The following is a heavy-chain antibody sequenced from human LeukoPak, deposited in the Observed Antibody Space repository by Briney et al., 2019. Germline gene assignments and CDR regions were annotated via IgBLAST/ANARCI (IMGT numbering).Heavy chain of an antibody. Sequence: GGSLRLSCAASGFSFSDHYMNWVRQAPGRGLEWFSYISNTRTHTNYAVSVKGRFTISRDNAKNLLYLQMNSLRAEDTAVYYCATESPFSSSWYYWGQGTLVSVSS. CDR2: ISNTRTHT. V-gene: IGHV3-11*06. CDR1: GFSFSDHY. CDR3: ATESPFSSSWYY. J-gene: IGHJ4*02. D-gene: IGHD6-13*01.